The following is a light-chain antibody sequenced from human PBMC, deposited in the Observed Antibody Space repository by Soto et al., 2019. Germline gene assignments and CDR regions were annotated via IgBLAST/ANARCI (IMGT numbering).Light chain of an antibody. CDR2: GVR. CDR1: SSDVGGYNH. CDR3: SSYASSSSYA. V-gene: IGLV2-14*01. Sequence: QSVLAQPASVSGSPGQSITISCTGTSSDVGGYNHVSWYQQHPGKAPKLIIFGVRNRPSGVSDRFSDSKSGNTASLTISGLQTEDEAVYYCSSYASSSSYAFGTGPKVTVL. J-gene: IGLJ1*01.